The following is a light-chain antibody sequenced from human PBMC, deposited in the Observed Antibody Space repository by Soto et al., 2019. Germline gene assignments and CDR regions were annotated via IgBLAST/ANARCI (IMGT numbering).Light chain of an antibody. V-gene: IGKV3-20*01. CDR2: RAS. CDR3: QQYGSSPLT. J-gene: IGKJ4*01. CDR1: QSVSSSY. Sequence: EIEMTQSPATLSVSPGDRATLSCRASQSVSSSYLAWYQQKPGQAPKVLIYRASSRATGIPDRFSGSGSGTDFTLTISRLEPEDFAVYYCQQYGSSPLTFGGGTKV.